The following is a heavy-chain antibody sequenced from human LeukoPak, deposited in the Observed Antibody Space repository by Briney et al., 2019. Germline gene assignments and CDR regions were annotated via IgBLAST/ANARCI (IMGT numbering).Heavy chain of an antibody. Sequence: PSETLSLTCTVSGDSVSTYYWSWIRQPPGKGLEWIGYMYYSGSTNYNPSLKSRVTMSVDTSKNQFSLKLSSVTAADTAVYYCAREAVAGYFDYWGQGTLVTVSS. V-gene: IGHV4-59*02. CDR2: MYYSGST. D-gene: IGHD6-19*01. J-gene: IGHJ4*02. CDR3: AREAVAGYFDY. CDR1: GDSVSTYY.